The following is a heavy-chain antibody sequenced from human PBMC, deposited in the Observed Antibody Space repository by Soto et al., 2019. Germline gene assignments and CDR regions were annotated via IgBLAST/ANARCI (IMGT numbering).Heavy chain of an antibody. CDR2: IWYDGSNK. CDR3: ARAVGAIQYYYYYGMDV. J-gene: IGHJ6*02. D-gene: IGHD1-26*01. Sequence: SLRLSCAASGFTFSSYGMHWVRQAPGKGLEWVAVIWYDGSNKYYADSVKGRFTISRDNSKNTLYLQMNSLRAEDTAVYYCARAVGAIQYYYYYGMDVWGQGTTVTVSS. CDR1: GFTFSSYG. V-gene: IGHV3-33*01.